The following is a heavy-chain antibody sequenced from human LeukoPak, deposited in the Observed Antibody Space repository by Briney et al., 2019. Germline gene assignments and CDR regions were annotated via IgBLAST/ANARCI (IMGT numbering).Heavy chain of an antibody. D-gene: IGHD6-6*01. CDR1: GGSISSGGYY. CDR2: IYYSGST. V-gene: IGHV4-31*03. CDR3: ARTSIAARRANAFDI. Sequence: SQTLSLTCTVSGGSISSGGYYWSWIRQHPGKGLEWIGYIYYSGSTYYNPSLKSRVTISVDTSKNQFSLKLSSVTAADTAVYYCARTSIAARRANAFDIWGQGTMVTVSS. J-gene: IGHJ3*02.